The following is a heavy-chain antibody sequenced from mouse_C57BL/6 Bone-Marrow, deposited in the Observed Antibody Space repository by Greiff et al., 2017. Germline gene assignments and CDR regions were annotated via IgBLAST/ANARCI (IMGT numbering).Heavy chain of an antibody. CDR3: ARARFRPYYYAMDY. CDR2: ISYDGSN. Sequence: EVQLQQSGPGLVKPSQSLSLTCSVTGYSITSGYYWNWIRQFPGNKLEWMGYISYDGSNNYNPSLKNRISITRYTSKNQFFLKLNSVTTEDTATYYCARARFRPYYYAMDYWGQGTSVTVSS. V-gene: IGHV3-6*01. J-gene: IGHJ4*01. CDR1: GYSITSGYY.